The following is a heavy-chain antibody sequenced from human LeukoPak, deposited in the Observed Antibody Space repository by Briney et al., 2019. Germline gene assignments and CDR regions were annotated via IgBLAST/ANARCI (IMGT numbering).Heavy chain of an antibody. D-gene: IGHD1-26*01. V-gene: IGHV3-53*01. CDR2: IYSGGST. Sequence: GGSLRLSCAASGFTVSSNYMSWIRQAPGKGLEWVSVIYSGGSTYYADSVKGRFTISRDNSKNTLSLEMNSLRAEDTAVYYCATLVGATHSLGYWGQGTLVTVSS. J-gene: IGHJ4*02. CDR1: GFTVSSNY. CDR3: ATLVGATHSLGY.